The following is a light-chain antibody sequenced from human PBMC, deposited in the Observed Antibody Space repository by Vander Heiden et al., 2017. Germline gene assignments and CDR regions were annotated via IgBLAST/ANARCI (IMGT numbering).Light chain of an antibody. J-gene: IGLJ3*02. Sequence: QSVLTQPPSASGTPVQSATIACSGSIYNLRGNTVNWYQQHPGTAPIVLIYDNNQRPSGIPDRFSGSKSGNSASLAISGIQSKDEADYYCEAWDDNLTGWVFGRGTKLTVL. CDR2: DNN. CDR3: EAWDDNLTGWV. V-gene: IGLV1-44*01. CDR1: IYNLRGNT.